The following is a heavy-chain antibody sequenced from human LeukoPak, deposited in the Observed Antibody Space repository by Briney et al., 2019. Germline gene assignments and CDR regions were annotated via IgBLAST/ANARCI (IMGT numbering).Heavy chain of an antibody. Sequence: GGSLRLSCAASGLSFRSNYLTWVRQAPGKGLEWVSVIHTGGSAYYADSVKGRFIISRDNSKNTLYLQINNLRAEDTAVYYCARPPRQRWLQLMGFDYWGQGTLVTVSS. CDR2: IHTGGSA. D-gene: IGHD5-24*01. CDR1: GLSFRSNY. CDR3: ARPPRQRWLQLMGFDY. V-gene: IGHV3-53*01. J-gene: IGHJ4*02.